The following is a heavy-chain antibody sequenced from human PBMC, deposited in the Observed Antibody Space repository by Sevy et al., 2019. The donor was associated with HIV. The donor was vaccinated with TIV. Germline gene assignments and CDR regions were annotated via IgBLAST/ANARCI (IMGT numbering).Heavy chain of an antibody. V-gene: IGHV3-7*01. J-gene: IGHJ4*02. CDR3: VRAIAKGGNF. CDR2: INQDGSVT. CDR1: GFTLNNYW. D-gene: IGHD6-13*01. Sequence: GGSLRLSCVASGFTLNNYWMHWVRQAPGKGLEWVANINQDGSVTYYVDSVRGHFTISRDNGRNLVFLQMNSLRVDDTARYFCVRAIAKGGNFWGQGTLVTVSS.